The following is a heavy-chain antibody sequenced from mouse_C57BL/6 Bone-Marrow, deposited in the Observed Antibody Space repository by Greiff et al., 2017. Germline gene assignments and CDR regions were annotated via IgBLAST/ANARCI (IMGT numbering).Heavy chain of an antibody. J-gene: IGHJ3*01. Sequence: EVQLQQSGAELVRPGASVKLSCTASGFNINDDYMHWVKQRPEQGLEWIGWIDPENGDTAYASKFPGMATITADTSSNSAYLQLSSLTSEDTAVYCCTTGVSNPAWFAYWGQGTLVTVSA. D-gene: IGHD2-5*01. V-gene: IGHV14-4*01. CDR3: TTGVSNPAWFAY. CDR1: GFNINDDY. CDR2: IDPENGDT.